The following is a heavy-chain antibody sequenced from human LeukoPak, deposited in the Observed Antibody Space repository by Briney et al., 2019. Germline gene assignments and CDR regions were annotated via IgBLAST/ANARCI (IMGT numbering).Heavy chain of an antibody. CDR3: AKGLTNWFDP. J-gene: IGHJ5*02. Sequence: PGGTLTLSCAASGFTFSSYAMSWVRQAPGKGLEWVSAISGSGGSTYYADSVKGRFTMSRDNSKNTLYLQMNSLRVEDTAVYYCAKGLTNWFDPWGQGTLVTVSS. CDR1: GFTFSSYA. V-gene: IGHV3-23*01. CDR2: ISGSGGST.